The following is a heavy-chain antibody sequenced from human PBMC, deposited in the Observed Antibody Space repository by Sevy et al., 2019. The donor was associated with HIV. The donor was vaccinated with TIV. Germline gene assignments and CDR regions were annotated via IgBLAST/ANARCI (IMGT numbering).Heavy chain of an antibody. J-gene: IGHJ4*02. CDR1: GFTFSNAW. CDR2: IKTKNEGGTI. CDR3: TTDPITLFGVVISEAGPDY. Sequence: GGSLRLSCAASGFTFSNAWMSWVRQAPGKGLEWVGRIKTKNEGGTIDYAETVKGRFTISRGDSKNTLSLEMKSLKTEDAAVYYCTTDPITLFGVVISEAGPDYWGQGTLVTVSS. V-gene: IGHV3-15*01. D-gene: IGHD3-3*01.